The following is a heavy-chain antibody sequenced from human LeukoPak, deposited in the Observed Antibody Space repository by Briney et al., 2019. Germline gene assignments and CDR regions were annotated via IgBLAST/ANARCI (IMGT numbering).Heavy chain of an antibody. Sequence: PGGSLRLSCAASGFTFSSSGMSWVRQAPGKGLEWVSAISGSGGSTNYADSVKGRFTISRDNSKNTLYVQMNSLRVEDTAVYYCARGIRGGYLSEFFDYWGQGTLVTVSS. D-gene: IGHD3-22*01. CDR3: ARGIRGGYLSEFFDY. CDR2: ISGSGGST. V-gene: IGHV3-23*01. J-gene: IGHJ4*02. CDR1: GFTFSSSG.